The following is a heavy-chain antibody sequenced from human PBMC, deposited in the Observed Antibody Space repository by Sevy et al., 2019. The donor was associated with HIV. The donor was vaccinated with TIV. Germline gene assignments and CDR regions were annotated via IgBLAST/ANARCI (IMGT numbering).Heavy chain of an antibody. CDR1: GGSISTNNW. J-gene: IGHJ6*02. Sequence: SETLSLTCAVSGGSISTNNWWSWVRQSPGEGLEWIGEIHHSGSTNYNPSLKSRVTMSVDKSKNQCSLKLTSMTAADTAVYYCARDLNDFWSGPLDVWGQGTTVTVSS. CDR2: IHHSGST. D-gene: IGHD3-3*01. V-gene: IGHV4-4*02. CDR3: ARDLNDFWSGPLDV.